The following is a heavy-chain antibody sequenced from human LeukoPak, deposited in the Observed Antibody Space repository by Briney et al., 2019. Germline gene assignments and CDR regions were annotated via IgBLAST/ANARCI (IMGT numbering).Heavy chain of an antibody. CDR1: GGSISRNTYY. CDR3: ARLGTYDYVWGSYRYSDAVDI. D-gene: IGHD3-16*02. J-gene: IGHJ3*02. V-gene: IGHV4-39*01. CDR2: LYYSGST. Sequence: SETLSLTCTVSGGSISRNTYYWGWVRQPPGKGLEWIGSLYYSGSTFYSPSLQSRVFISLDTSKTQFSLKLTSVTAADTAVYYCARLGTYDYVWGSYRYSDAVDILGQGTMVTVSS.